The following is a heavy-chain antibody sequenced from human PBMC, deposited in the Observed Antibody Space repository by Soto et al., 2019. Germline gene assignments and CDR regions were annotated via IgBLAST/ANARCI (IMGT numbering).Heavy chain of an antibody. J-gene: IGHJ4*02. CDR1: GGTFSSYT. CDR2: IIPILGIA. V-gene: IGHV1-69*02. D-gene: IGHD2-2*01. Sequence: SVKVSCKASGGTFSSYTISWVRQAPGQGLEWMGRIIPILGIANYAQKFQGRVTITADKSTSTAYIELSSLRSEDTAVFYCARHPLGYCSSTSCPLDYWGQGTLVTVSS. CDR3: ARHPLGYCSSTSCPLDY.